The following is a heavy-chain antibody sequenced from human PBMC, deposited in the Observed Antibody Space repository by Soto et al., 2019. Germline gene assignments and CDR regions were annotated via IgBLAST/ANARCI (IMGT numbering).Heavy chain of an antibody. Sequence: VGSLRLSCAASGFTFSSYSRNWVRQARGKGLEWVSFISSSSSYIYYADSVKGRFTISRDNAKNSVYLQMNSLRAEDTAVYYCARVSDDIVLTSEWWGQGTLVTVSS. CDR2: ISSSSSYI. J-gene: IGHJ4*02. V-gene: IGHV3-21*01. D-gene: IGHD2-8*01. CDR1: GFTFSSYS. CDR3: ARVSDDIVLTSEW.